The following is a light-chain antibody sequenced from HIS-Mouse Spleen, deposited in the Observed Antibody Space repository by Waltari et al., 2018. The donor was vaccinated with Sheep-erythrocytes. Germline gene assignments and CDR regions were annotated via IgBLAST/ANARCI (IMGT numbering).Light chain of an antibody. Sequence: QSALTQPASVSGSPGQSITISCTGTSSDVGSYNLVSWYQQHPGKAPNLMIYEGSKRPSGVSHRFPGSKSGNTASLTISGLQAEDEADYYCCSYAGSSTPWVFGGGTKLTVL. CDR2: EGS. V-gene: IGLV2-23*01. CDR1: SSDVGSYNL. J-gene: IGLJ3*02. CDR3: CSYAGSSTPWV.